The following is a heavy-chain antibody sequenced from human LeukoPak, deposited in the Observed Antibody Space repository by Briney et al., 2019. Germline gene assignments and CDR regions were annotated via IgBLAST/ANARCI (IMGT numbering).Heavy chain of an antibody. D-gene: IGHD3-10*01. CDR1: GFSFSDAW. CDR3: TTYGSGRKFDY. Sequence: GGSLRLSCAASGFSFSDAWMSWVRQIPGKGLEWVGRIESKTDGGTTDYATPVKGRFTISRDDSTNTLYLQMNSLKSEDTAVYYCTTYGSGRKFDYWGQGILVTVSS. J-gene: IGHJ4*02. CDR2: IESKTDGGTT. V-gene: IGHV3-15*04.